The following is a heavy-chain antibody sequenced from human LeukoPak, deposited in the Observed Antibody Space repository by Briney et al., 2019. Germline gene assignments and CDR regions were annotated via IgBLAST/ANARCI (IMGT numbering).Heavy chain of an antibody. J-gene: IGHJ4*02. CDR3: ASDGTYSNGPDY. D-gene: IGHD3-22*01. CDR1: GFTFSSHW. V-gene: IGHV3-74*01. Sequence: PGGSLSLSCAASGFTFSSHWMHWVRQAPGKRLVWVSRINSDGTSTTYADSVKGRFTISRDNAKNTLYLQMNSLRVEDTAVFRCASDGTYSNGPDYWGQGTLVTVSS. CDR2: INSDGTST.